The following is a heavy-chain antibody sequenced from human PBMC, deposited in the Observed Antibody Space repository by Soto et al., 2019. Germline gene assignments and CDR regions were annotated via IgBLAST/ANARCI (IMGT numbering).Heavy chain of an antibody. CDR3: ATDIQSVAPQANDAFDV. D-gene: IGHD5-18*01. CDR2: LNPDTGNT. V-gene: IGHV1-3*01. CDR1: GFTFSDNL. J-gene: IGHJ3*01. Sequence: QVQLVQSGAELKKPGASVNISCTASGFTFSDNLINWVRQVPGQGLEWMGWLNPDTGNTRYSETIQGRVTISRHQSASISYLELRGLENEDTALYFCATDIQSVAPQANDAFDVWGQGTMITVSS.